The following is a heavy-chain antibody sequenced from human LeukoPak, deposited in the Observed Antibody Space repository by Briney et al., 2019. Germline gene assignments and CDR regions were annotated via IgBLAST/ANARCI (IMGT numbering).Heavy chain of an antibody. J-gene: IGHJ4*02. V-gene: IGHV4-59*01. CDR3: ARDVGATPGYFDY. CDR2: IYYSGNT. CDR1: GGSISSYY. Sequence: SETLSLTCTVSGGSISSYYWNWIRQPPGKGLEWIAYIYYSGNTNYNPSLKSRVTISVDTSRNQFSLKLSSVTAADTAVYYCARDVGATPGYFDYWGQGTLVTVSS. D-gene: IGHD1-26*01.